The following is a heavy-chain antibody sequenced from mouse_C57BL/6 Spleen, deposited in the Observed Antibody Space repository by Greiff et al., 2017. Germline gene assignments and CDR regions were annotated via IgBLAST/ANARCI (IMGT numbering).Heavy chain of an antibody. V-gene: IGHV1-26*01. J-gene: IGHJ2*01. CDR2: INPNNGGT. CDR3: ARDRSDDY. D-gene: IGHD3-2*02. Sequence: EVQLQQSGPELVKPGASVKISCKASGYTFTDYYMNWVKQSHGKSLEWIGDINPNNGGTSYNQKFKGKATLTVDKSSSTAYMELRSLTSEDSAVYYCARDRSDDYWGQGTTLTVSS. CDR1: GYTFTDYY.